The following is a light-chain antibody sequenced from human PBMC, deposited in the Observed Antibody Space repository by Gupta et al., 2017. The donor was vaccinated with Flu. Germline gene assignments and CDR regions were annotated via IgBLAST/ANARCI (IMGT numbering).Light chain of an antibody. CDR2: GVN. CDR1: SSDVGAFNY. CDR3: FSYAGSNIYV. V-gene: IGLV2-11*01. Sequence: QSALTQPRSVSGSPAQSVTISCTGTSSDVGAFNYVSWYQQHPGKAPKVVIYGVNKRPSGVPDRFSGSKSGNTAFLTISGLQADDDADYYCFSYAGSNIYVFGIGTKVTVL. J-gene: IGLJ1*01.